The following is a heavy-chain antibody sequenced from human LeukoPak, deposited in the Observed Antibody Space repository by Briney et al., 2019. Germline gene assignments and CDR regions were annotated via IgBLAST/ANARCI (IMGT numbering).Heavy chain of an antibody. Sequence: SETLSLTCTVSGGSISSYYWSWIRQPPGKGLEWIGYIYYSGSTNYNPSLKSRVTISVDTSKNQFSLKLSSVTAADTAVYYCARVVAVAGSNWFDPWGQGILVTVSS. J-gene: IGHJ5*02. CDR1: GGSISSYY. CDR2: IYYSGST. V-gene: IGHV4-59*01. D-gene: IGHD6-19*01. CDR3: ARVVAVAGSNWFDP.